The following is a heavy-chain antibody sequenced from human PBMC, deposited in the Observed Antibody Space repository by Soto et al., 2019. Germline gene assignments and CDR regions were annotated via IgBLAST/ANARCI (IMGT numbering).Heavy chain of an antibody. J-gene: IGHJ4*02. Sequence: EVQLVESGGGLVKPGGSLRLSCAASGFTFSNAWMNWVRQAPGKGLEWVGRIKSKTDGGTTDYAAPVKGRFTISRDDSKNTLYLQMNSLETEDTAVYYCTTDWDYYDRSGYFRYWGQGTLVTVSS. CDR3: TTDWDYYDRSGYFRY. D-gene: IGHD3-22*01. V-gene: IGHV3-15*07. CDR2: IKSKTDGGTT. CDR1: GFTFSNAW.